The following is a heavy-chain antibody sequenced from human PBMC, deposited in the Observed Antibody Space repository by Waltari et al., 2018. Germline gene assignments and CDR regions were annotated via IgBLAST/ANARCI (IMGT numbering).Heavy chain of an antibody. CDR1: GYTFTGYY. Sequence: QVQLVQSGAEVKKPGASVKVSCKASGYTFTGYYMHWVRQAPGQGLEWMGWINPNSGGTNYAQKFQGRVIMTRDTSISTAYMELSRLRSDDTAVYYCARDPLYCSSTSCYSSWFDPWGQGTLVTVSS. J-gene: IGHJ5*02. D-gene: IGHD2-2*01. CDR2: INPNSGGT. V-gene: IGHV1-2*02. CDR3: ARDPLYCSSTSCYSSWFDP.